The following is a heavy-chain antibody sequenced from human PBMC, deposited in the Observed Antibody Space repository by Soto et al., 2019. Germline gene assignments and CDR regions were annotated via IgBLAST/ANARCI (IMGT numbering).Heavy chain of an antibody. CDR2: IYYSGGT. CDR3: ARDVNYKYYYDSSGHAFDI. CDR1: GGSISSGGYY. J-gene: IGHJ3*02. Sequence: PSETLSLTCTVSGGSISSGGYYWSWIRQHPGKGLEWIGYIYYSGGTYYNPSLKSRVTISVDTSKNQFSLKLSSVTAADTAVYYCARDVNYKYYYDSSGHAFDIWGQGTMVTVSS. D-gene: IGHD3-22*01. V-gene: IGHV4-31*03.